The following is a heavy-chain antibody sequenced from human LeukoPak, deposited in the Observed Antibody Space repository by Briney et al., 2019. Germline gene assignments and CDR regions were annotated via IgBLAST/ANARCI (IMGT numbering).Heavy chain of an antibody. Sequence: GGSLRLSCATSGFAFTDYYMSWIRQAPGKGLEWVSYISVSGTTMYYADSVKGRFTLSRDNAKNSLYLQMNSLRAEDTAVYYCARVGRLQYGDYVAFDYWGQGTLVTVSS. D-gene: IGHD4-17*01. CDR1: GFAFTDYY. CDR3: ARVGRLQYGDYVAFDY. J-gene: IGHJ4*02. V-gene: IGHV3-11*01. CDR2: ISVSGTTM.